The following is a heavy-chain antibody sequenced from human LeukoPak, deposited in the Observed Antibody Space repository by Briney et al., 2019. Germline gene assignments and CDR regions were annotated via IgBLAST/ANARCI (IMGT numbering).Heavy chain of an antibody. CDR1: GGYISSYY. D-gene: IGHD4-17*01. CDR3: ARDNRRLRQFDY. CDR2: IYYSGST. Sequence: SETLSLTCTVSGGYISSYYWSWIRQPPGKGLEWIGYIYYSGSTNYNPSLKSRVTISVDTSKNQVSLKLRSLTAADPAVYYYARDNRRLRQFDYWGQGTLVTVSS. J-gene: IGHJ4*02. V-gene: IGHV4-59*01.